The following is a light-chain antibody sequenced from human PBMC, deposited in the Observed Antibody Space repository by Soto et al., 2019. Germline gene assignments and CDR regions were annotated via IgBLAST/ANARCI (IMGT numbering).Light chain of an antibody. CDR2: DDS. CDR1: NIGSKS. V-gene: IGLV3-21*02. J-gene: IGLJ3*02. CDR3: QLWDNVSDHWV. Sequence: SYVVTQPPSVSVAPGQTAKITWGGNNIGSKSVHWYQQRPGQAPVLVIYDDSDRPSGIPDRFSGSNSGNTATVTISSVEAVDEADYYCQLWDNVSDHWVFGGGTQLTVL.